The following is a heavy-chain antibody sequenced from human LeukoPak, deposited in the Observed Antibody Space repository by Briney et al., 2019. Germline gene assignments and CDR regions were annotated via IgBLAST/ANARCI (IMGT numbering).Heavy chain of an antibody. Sequence: SETLSLTCTVSGGSISSSSYYWGWIRQPPGKGLEWIGSIYHSGSTYYNPSLKSRVTISVDTSKNQFSLKLSSVTAADTAVYYCARWVSGGVYYYYYYMDVWGKGTTVTVSS. D-gene: IGHD6-25*01. CDR1: GGSISSSSYY. CDR3: ARWVSGGVYYYYYYMDV. CDR2: IYHSGST. V-gene: IGHV4-39*07. J-gene: IGHJ6*03.